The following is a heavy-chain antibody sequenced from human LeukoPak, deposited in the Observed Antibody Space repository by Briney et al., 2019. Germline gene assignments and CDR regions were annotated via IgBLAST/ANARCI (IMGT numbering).Heavy chain of an antibody. CDR1: GFTFSSYA. CDR3: ASGLGYCSSTSCYNPFDY. Sequence: GGSLRLSCAASGFTFSSYAMSWVRQAPGKGLEWVSAISGSGGSTYYADSVKGRFTISRDNSKNTLYLQMNSLRSEDTAVYYCASGLGYCSSTSCYNPFDYWGQGTLVTVSS. D-gene: IGHD2-2*02. CDR2: ISGSGGST. J-gene: IGHJ4*02. V-gene: IGHV3-23*01.